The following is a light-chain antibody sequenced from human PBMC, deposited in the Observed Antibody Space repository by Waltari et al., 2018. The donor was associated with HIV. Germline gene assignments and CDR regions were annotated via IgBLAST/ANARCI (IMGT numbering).Light chain of an antibody. CDR2: LNSDGSH. CDR3: QTWSV. V-gene: IGLV4-69*01. CDR1: SGHSSYA. Sequence: QLVLTQSPSASASLGASVKLTCTLSSGHSSYAIAWHQQQPEKGPRNLMKLNSDGSHSKGDGIPDRFSGSSSGAERYLTISSLQSEDEADYYCQTWSVFGGGTKLTVL. J-gene: IGLJ3*02.